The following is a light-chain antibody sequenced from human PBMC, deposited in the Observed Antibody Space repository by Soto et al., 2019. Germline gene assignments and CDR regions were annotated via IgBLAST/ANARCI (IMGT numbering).Light chain of an antibody. J-gene: IGKJ1*01. CDR3: QQYNSYSRT. Sequence: DIQMTQSPSTLSASVGDRVTITCRASQSISSWLAWYRQKPGKAPKLLIYKESSLESGVPSRFSGSGSGTDFTLTISILQPDDFATYDCQQYNSYSRTFGQGTKMEIK. V-gene: IGKV1-5*03. CDR2: KES. CDR1: QSISSW.